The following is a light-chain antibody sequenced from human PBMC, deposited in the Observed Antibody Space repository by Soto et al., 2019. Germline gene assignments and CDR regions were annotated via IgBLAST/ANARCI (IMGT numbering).Light chain of an antibody. Sequence: DIQMTQAPSSLSASVGDIATITCRASQSINTYLNWYQNKPGKAPNLLLSAASSLQSGVPSSFSGSGSGTDFPLTISSLQPEDFATYYCHQSYSPPLTFGGGTKVDIK. J-gene: IGKJ4*01. CDR2: AAS. V-gene: IGKV1-39*01. CDR3: HQSYSPPLT. CDR1: QSINTY.